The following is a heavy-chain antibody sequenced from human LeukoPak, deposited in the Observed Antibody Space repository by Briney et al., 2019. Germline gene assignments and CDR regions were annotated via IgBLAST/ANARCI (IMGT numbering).Heavy chain of an antibody. CDR2: ISAYNGNT. V-gene: IGHV1-18*01. Sequence: GASVKVSCKASGYTFTSYGISWVRQAPGQGLEWMGWISAYNGNTNYAQKLQGRVTMTTDTSTSTAYMELRSLRSDDTAVYYCARDRGYQLLFPGNWFDPWAREPWSPSPQ. CDR3: ARDRGYQLLFPGNWFDP. D-gene: IGHD2-2*01. J-gene: IGHJ5*02. CDR1: GYTFTSYG.